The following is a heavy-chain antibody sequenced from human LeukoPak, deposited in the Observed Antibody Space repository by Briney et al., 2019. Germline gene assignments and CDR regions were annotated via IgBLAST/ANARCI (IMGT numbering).Heavy chain of an antibody. CDR1: GFTFSLSN. V-gene: IGHV3-21*01. CDR2: ISSSSSYI. Sequence: PGGSLRLSCAASGFTFSLSNMNWVRQAPGKGLEWVSSISSSSSYIYYADSLKGRFTISRDNAKNSLYLQMNSLRAEDTAVYYCVREHPEYGSGSPSFDPWGQGTLVTVSS. J-gene: IGHJ5*02. CDR3: VREHPEYGSGSPSFDP. D-gene: IGHD3-10*01.